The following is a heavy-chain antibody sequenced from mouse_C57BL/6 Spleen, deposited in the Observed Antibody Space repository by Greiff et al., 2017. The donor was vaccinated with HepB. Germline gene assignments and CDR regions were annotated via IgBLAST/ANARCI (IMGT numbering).Heavy chain of an antibody. CDR1: GFTFSSYA. CDR3: TRENWDPYWYFDV. D-gene: IGHD4-1*01. Sequence: EVHLVESGEGLVKPGGSLKLSCAASGFTFSSYAMSWVRQTPEKRLEWVAYISSGGDYIYYADTVKGRFTISRDNARNTLYLQMSSLKSEDTAMYYCTRENWDPYWYFDVWGTGTTVTVSS. J-gene: IGHJ1*03. CDR2: ISSGGDYI. V-gene: IGHV5-9-1*02.